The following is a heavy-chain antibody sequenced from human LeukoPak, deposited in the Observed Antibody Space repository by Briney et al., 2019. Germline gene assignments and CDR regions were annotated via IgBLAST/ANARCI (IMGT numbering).Heavy chain of an antibody. D-gene: IGHD1-1*01. CDR2: IKQDGSEK. CDR3: ARDQSGYYYYMDV. J-gene: IGHJ6*03. CDR1: GFTFSSYW. Sequence: GGSLRLSCAASGFTFSSYWMSWVRQAPGKGLEWVANIKQDGSEKYYVDSVEGRFTISRDNAKNSLYLQMNSLRAEDTAVYYCARDQSGYYYYMDVWGKGTTVTVSS. V-gene: IGHV3-7*01.